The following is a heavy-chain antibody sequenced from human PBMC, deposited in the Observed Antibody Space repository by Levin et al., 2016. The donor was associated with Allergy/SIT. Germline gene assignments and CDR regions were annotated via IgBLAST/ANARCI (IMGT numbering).Heavy chain of an antibody. J-gene: IGHJ4*02. D-gene: IGHD3-16*01. CDR3: ARLGGAREDGIMITFGGVRDY. V-gene: IGHV4-39*01. CDR2: IYYSGST. Sequence: PGKGLEWIGSIYYSGSTYYNPSLKSRVTISVDTSKNQFSLKLSSVTAADTAVYYCARLGGAREDGIMITFGGVRDYWGQGTLVTVSS.